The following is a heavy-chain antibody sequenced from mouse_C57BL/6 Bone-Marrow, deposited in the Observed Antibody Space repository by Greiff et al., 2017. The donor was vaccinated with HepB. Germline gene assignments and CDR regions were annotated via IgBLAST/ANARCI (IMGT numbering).Heavy chain of an antibody. CDR3: AREGTYDGQPSAWFAY. CDR1: GYTFTSYW. CDR2: IDPSDSYT. Sequence: QVQLQQPGAELVMPGASVKLSCKASGYTFTSYWMHWVKQRPGQGLEWIGEIDPSDSYTNYNQKFKGKSTLTVDKSSSTAYMQLSSLTSEDSAVYYCAREGTYDGQPSAWFAYWGQGTLVTVSA. J-gene: IGHJ3*01. V-gene: IGHV1-69*01. D-gene: IGHD2-3*01.